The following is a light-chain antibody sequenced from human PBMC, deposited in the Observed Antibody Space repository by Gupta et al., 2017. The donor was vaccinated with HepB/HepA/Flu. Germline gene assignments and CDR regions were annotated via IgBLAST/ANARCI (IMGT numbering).Light chain of an antibody. V-gene: IGKV3-20*01. J-gene: IGKJ2*03. CDR2: GAT. CDR1: QSVSSSY. Sequence: EIVLTQSPGTLSLSPGERATLSCRASQSVSSSYLAWYQQNPSQAPRLLIYGATSRATSIPDRLSGSGSGTXFTFTIXRLEPEEFAVYYCQQYGSSPLSFGXGTKLEIK. CDR3: QQYGSSPLS.